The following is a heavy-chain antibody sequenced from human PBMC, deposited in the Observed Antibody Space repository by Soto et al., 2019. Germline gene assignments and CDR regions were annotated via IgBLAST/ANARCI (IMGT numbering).Heavy chain of an antibody. CDR1: GYTFTSYD. V-gene: IGHV1-8*01. Sequence: ASVKVSCKASGYTFTSYDINWVRQATGQGLEWMGWMNPNSGNTGYAQKFQGRVTMTRNTSISTAYMELSSLRSEETAVYYCARGSLPPPRITIFGVVISLRSVRFDPWGQGTLVTVSS. J-gene: IGHJ5*02. D-gene: IGHD3-3*01. CDR2: MNPNSGNT. CDR3: ARGSLPPPRITIFGVVISLRSVRFDP.